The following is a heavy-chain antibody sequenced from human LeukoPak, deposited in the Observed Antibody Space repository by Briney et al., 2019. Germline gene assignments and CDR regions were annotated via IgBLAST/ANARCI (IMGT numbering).Heavy chain of an antibody. D-gene: IGHD6-19*01. V-gene: IGHV4-59*08. J-gene: IGHJ6*02. CDR3: ARLIAVAGTYYYGMDV. Sequence: SETLSLTCTVSGGSISSYYWSWIRQPPGKGLEWIGYIYYSGSTNYNPSLKSRVTISVDTSKNQFSLKLSSVTAADTAVYYCARLIAVAGTYYYGMDVWGQGTTVTVSS. CDR1: GGSISSYY. CDR2: IYYSGST.